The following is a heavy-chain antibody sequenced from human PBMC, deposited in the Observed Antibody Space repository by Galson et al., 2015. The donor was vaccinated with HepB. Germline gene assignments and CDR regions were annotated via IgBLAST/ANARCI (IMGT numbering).Heavy chain of an antibody. CDR3: ARSGVAATPGVEYFDY. J-gene: IGHJ4*02. Sequence: QSGAEVKKPGESLKISCKGSGYSFTDYWIAWVRQMPGKGLEWMGIIYPGDSDTRYSPSFQGQVTISADKSTSTAYLQWSSLKASDTAMYYCARSGVAATPGVEYFDYWGQGTLVTVSS. CDR2: IYPGDSDT. CDR1: GYSFTDYW. V-gene: IGHV5-51*03. D-gene: IGHD2-15*01.